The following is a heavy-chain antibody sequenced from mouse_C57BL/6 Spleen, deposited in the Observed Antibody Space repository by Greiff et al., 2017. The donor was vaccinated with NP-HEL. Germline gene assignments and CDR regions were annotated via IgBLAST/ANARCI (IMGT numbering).Heavy chain of an antibody. D-gene: IGHD1-1*01. CDR2: IHPSDSDT. CDR3: AIPTVVATDWYFDV. J-gene: IGHJ1*03. CDR1: GYTFTSYW. V-gene: IGHV1-74*01. Sequence: QVQLKESGAELVKPGASVKVSCKASGYTFTSYWMHWVKQRPGQGLEWIGRIHPSDSDTNYNQKFKGKATLTVDKSSSTAYMQLSSLTSEDSAVYYCAIPTVVATDWYFDVWGTGTTVTVSS.